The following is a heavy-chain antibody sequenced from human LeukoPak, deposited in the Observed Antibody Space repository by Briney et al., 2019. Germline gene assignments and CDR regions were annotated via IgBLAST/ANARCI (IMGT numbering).Heavy chain of an antibody. Sequence: SETLSLTCAVYGGSFSGYYWSWIRQPPGKGLEWIGYIYYSGSTNYNPSLKSRVTISVDTSKNQFSLKLSSVTAADTAVYYCARVSQGFDPWGQGTLVTVSS. V-gene: IGHV4-59*12. CDR1: GGSFSGYY. CDR2: IYYSGST. J-gene: IGHJ5*02. CDR3: ARVSQGFDP.